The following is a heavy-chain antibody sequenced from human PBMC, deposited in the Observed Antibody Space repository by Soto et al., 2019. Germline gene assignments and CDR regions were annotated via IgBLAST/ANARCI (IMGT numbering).Heavy chain of an antibody. J-gene: IGHJ5*02. D-gene: IGHD3-10*01. CDR3: AKHARVTMVRGVIRDWFDP. CDR1: GFTFSSYA. V-gene: IGHV3-23*01. Sequence: EVQLLESGGGLVQPGGSLRLSCAASGFTFSSYAMSWVRQAPGKGLEWVSAISGSGGSTYYADSVKGRFTISRDNSKNTLYLQMNSLRAEDTAVYYCAKHARVTMVRGVIRDWFDPWGQGTLVTVSS. CDR2: ISGSGGST.